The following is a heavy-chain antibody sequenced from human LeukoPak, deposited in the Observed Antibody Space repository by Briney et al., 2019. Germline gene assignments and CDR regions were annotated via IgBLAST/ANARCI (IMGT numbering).Heavy chain of an antibody. V-gene: IGHV1-69*13. D-gene: IGHD3-3*01. J-gene: IGHJ6*02. CDR1: GGTFSSYA. CDR3: ARANRLTIFGVVTHYYGMDV. CDR2: IIPIFGTA. Sequence: EASVKVSCKASGGTFSSYAISWVRQAPGQGLEWMGGIIPIFGTANYAQKFQGRVTITADESTSTAYMELSSLRSEDTAVYYCARANRLTIFGVVTHYYGMDVWGQGTTVTVSS.